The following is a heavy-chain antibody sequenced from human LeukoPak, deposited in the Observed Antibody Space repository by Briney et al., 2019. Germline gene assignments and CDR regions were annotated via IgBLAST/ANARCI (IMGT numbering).Heavy chain of an antibody. Sequence: ASVKVSCKASGYILTELSIHWVRQAPGKGLEWMGGFDPIHAETILAPKFQGRAAMTADTSTDTVYMELSSLRSEDTAIYYCVTWREDDDVWESYRQQFDYWGQGTLVTVSS. CDR2: FDPIHAET. CDR3: VTWREDDDVWESYRQQFDY. D-gene: IGHD3-16*02. CDR1: GYILTELS. J-gene: IGHJ4*02. V-gene: IGHV1-24*01.